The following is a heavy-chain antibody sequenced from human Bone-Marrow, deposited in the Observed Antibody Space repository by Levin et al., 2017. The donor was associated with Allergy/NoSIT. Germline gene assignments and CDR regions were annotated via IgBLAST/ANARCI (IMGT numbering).Heavy chain of an antibody. CDR3: ATGGGSYNF. D-gene: IGHD1-26*01. V-gene: IGHV3-21*06. J-gene: IGHJ4*02. Sequence: GGSLRLSCTASGFKFTTYSLNWVRQAPGKALEWVSSINSGSTSILYADSVKGRFTISRDNANSTLFLHMSSLTADDTAVYYCATGGGSYNFWGQGTLVAVSS. CDR1: GFKFTTYS. CDR2: INSGSTSI.